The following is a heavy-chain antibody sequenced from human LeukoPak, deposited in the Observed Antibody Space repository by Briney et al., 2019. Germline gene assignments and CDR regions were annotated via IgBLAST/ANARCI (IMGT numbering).Heavy chain of an antibody. CDR2: IYTSGST. J-gene: IGHJ4*02. CDR1: GGSISSGSYY. Sequence: PSETLSLTCTVSGGSISSGSYYWSWIRQPAGKGLEWIGRIYTSGSTNYNPSLKSRVTISVDTSKNQFSLKLSSVTAADTAVYYCARDLQGSGWPDYWGQGTLVTVSS. V-gene: IGHV4-61*02. CDR3: ARDLQGSGWPDY. D-gene: IGHD6-19*01.